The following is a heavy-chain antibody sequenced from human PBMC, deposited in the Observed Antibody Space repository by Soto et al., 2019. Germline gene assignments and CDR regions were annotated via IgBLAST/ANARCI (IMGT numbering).Heavy chain of an antibody. CDR3: ASGGHSTLPTTPYYYYYYMDV. V-gene: IGHV3-74*01. CDR1: GFTFSSYW. Sequence: GGSLRLSCAASGFTFSSYWMHWVRQAPGKGLVWVSHINSDGSSTSYADSVKGRFTISRDNAQNTLFLQMNSLRAEDTAVYHCASGGHSTLPTTPYYYYYYMDVWGKGTTVTVSS. J-gene: IGHJ6*03. D-gene: IGHD1-1*01. CDR2: INSDGSST.